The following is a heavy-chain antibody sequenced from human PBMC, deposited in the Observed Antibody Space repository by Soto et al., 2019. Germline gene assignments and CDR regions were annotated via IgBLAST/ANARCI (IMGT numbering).Heavy chain of an antibody. CDR2: INHSGST. J-gene: IGHJ4*02. CDR3: ERIYYDFWSGGSWYSDY. CDR1: GGSFSGYY. Sequence: QVQLQQWGAGLLKPSETLSLTCAVYGGSFSGYYWSWIRQPPGKGLEWIGEINHSGSTNYNPSLKRRVTISLDMSKHQFTLTLSSVTAADKAVYYCERIYYDFWSGGSWYSDYWGRGPVVTVCS. V-gene: IGHV4-34*01. D-gene: IGHD3-3*01.